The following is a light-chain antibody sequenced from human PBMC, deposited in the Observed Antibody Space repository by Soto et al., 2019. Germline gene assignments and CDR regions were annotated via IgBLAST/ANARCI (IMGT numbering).Light chain of an antibody. CDR1: QSVSSN. V-gene: IGKV3-15*01. CDR2: GAS. Sequence: EIVMTQSPATLSVSPGERATLSCRASQSVSSNLAWYQQKPGQAPRPLIYGASTMATGIPARFSGSGSGTEFTLTISSLQSEDFAVYYCQQYNNWPPLTFGGGTKVEIK. CDR3: QQYNNWPPLT. J-gene: IGKJ4*01.